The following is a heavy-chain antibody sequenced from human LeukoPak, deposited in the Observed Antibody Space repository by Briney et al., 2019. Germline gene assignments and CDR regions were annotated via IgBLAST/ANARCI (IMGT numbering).Heavy chain of an antibody. D-gene: IGHD6-13*01. CDR3: ARVVGLAGYSSSWYSGYYYYMDV. Sequence: ASVKVSCTASGYTCTSNGISWVRQAPGQGLEGMGGIIPIFGTTNYAQKFQDRVMTTADKSTSNAYMELSNLKSEDTAVYYCARVVGLAGYSSSWYSGYYYYMDVWGKGTTVTVSS. CDR1: GYTCTSNG. V-gene: IGHV1-69*06. J-gene: IGHJ6*03. CDR2: IIPIFGTT.